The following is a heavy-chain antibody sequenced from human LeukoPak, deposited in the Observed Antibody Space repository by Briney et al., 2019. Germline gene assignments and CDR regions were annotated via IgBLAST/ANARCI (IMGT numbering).Heavy chain of an antibody. CDR2: INPNSGGT. CDR1: GYTFTGYY. V-gene: IGHV1-2*02. D-gene: IGHD2-15*01. Sequence: ASVKVSCKAPGYTFTGYYMHWVRQAPGQGLEWMGWINPNSGGTNYAQKFQGRVTMTRDTSISTAYMELSRLRSDDTAVYYCARDVQPILAFDIWGQGTMVTVSS. J-gene: IGHJ3*02. CDR3: ARDVQPILAFDI.